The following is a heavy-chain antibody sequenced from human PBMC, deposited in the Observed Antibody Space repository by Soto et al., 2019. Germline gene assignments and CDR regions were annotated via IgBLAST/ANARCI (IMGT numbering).Heavy chain of an antibody. J-gene: IGHJ6*02. CDR3: TRISGYLYNYYGMDV. Sequence: EVQLVESGGGLVQPGGSLKLSCAASGLTFSGSAIHWVRQASGKRLEWVGRIRSKANSYATAYAASVKGRFTISRDDSKNTAYLQMNSLKTEDTAVYYCTRISGYLYNYYGMDVWGQGTTVTVSS. V-gene: IGHV3-73*02. CDR2: IRSKANSYAT. CDR1: GLTFSGSA. D-gene: IGHD5-12*01.